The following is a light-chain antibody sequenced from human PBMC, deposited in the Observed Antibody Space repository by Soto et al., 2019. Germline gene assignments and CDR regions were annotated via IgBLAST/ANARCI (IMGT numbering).Light chain of an antibody. CDR1: QSIGTF. J-gene: IGKJ5*01. V-gene: IGKV1-39*01. Sequence: DFEMTQSPSSLSAFVGDRVTMTCRASQSIGTFLSWYQQKSGRAPKLLIYAASSLQIGVPSRFNGSGSGTNFTLTISSLQPEDFATYFCQQNYDTPITFGQGTRLEIK. CDR3: QQNYDTPIT. CDR2: AAS.